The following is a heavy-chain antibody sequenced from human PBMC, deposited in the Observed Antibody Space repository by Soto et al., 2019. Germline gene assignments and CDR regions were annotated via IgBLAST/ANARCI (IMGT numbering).Heavy chain of an antibody. D-gene: IGHD3-3*01. V-gene: IGHV4-31*03. CDR1: GGSISSGGYY. CDR2: IYYSGRT. J-gene: IGHJ6*02. CDR3: ARDLSLWSGYGGNMDV. Sequence: QVQLQESGPGLVKPSQTLSLTCTVSGGSISSGGYYWSWIRQHPGKGLEWIGYIYYSGRTYYNPSLKSRVTISVDTSKNQFSLKLSSVTDADTAVYYCARDLSLWSGYGGNMDVWGQGTTVTVSS.